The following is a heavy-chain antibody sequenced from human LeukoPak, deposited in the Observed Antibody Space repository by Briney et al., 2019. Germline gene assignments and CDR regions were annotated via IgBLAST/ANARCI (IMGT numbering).Heavy chain of an antibody. V-gene: IGHV3-9*01. CDR1: GFTFDDYA. J-gene: IGHJ4*02. D-gene: IGHD6-13*01. CDR3: AKASSIDIAAAGTGLDY. CDR2: ISWNSGSI. Sequence: GGSLRLSCAASGFTFDDYAMHWVRQAPGKGLEWVSGISWNSGSIGYADSVKGRFTISRDNAKNSLYLQMNSLRAEETALYYCAKASSIDIAAAGTGLDYWGQGTLVTVSS.